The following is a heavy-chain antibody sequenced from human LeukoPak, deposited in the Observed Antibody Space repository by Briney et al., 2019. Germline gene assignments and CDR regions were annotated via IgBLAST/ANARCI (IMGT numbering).Heavy chain of an antibody. V-gene: IGHV3-48*01. Sequence: PGGSLRLSCAASGFTFSSYSMNWVRQAPGKGLEWVSYINRSSSTIYYADTVKGRFTISRDNAKNSLYLQMNSLRAEDTAVYYCARAREKQWLAFDYWGQGTLVTVSS. J-gene: IGHJ4*02. CDR1: GFTFSSYS. CDR3: ARAREKQWLAFDY. CDR2: INRSSSTI. D-gene: IGHD6-19*01.